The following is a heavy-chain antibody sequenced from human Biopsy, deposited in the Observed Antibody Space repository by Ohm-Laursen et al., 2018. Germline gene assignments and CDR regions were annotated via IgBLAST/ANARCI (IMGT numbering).Heavy chain of an antibody. J-gene: IGHJ1*01. CDR3: ATKLTGYFHH. D-gene: IGHD1/OR15-1a*01. CDR1: GGTFSSYG. CDR2: NIPILGTG. Sequence: ASVKVSCKAPGGTFSSYGVNWVRQAPGQGLEWLGGNIPILGTGNYAQKVQDRVTVAADPSTSTATMELRSLRSDDTAVYYCATKLTGYFHHWGQGTLFIVSS. V-gene: IGHV1-69*13.